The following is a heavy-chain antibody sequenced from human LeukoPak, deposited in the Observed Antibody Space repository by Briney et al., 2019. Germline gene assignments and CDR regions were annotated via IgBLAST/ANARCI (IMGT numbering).Heavy chain of an antibody. CDR1: GGSISSSSYY. D-gene: IGHD3-9*01. CDR3: ARVGGLRYCDWLEVDY. CDR2: IYYSGST. Sequence: SETLSLTCTVSGGSISSSSYYWGWIRQPPGKGLEWIGSIYYSGSTYYNPSLKSRVTISVDTSKNQFSLKLSSVTAADTAVYYCARVGGLRYCDWLEVDYWGQGTLVTVSS. V-gene: IGHV4-39*07. J-gene: IGHJ4*02.